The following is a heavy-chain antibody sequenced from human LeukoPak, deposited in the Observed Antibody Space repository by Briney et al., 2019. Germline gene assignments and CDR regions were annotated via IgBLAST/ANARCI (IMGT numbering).Heavy chain of an antibody. CDR3: ARGGLGRAAIRGVNYD. V-gene: IGHV4-30-4*01. J-gene: IGHJ4*01. Sequence: SQTLSLTCNVSGESIGSGDHYWSWIRQPPGKGLEWIGYIYYTGSTYYNPSLRSRVRISEDTSKNQFSLKLTSVTAADPAVYYCARGGLGRAAIRGVNYDWGQGTPVTVSS. CDR1: GESIGSGDHY. CDR2: IYYTGST. D-gene: IGHD3-10*01.